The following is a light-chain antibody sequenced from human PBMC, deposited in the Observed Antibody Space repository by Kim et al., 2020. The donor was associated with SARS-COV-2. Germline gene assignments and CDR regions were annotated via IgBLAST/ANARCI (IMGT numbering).Light chain of an antibody. Sequence: DIQMTQSPSSVSAAVGDTVTITCRASQDIINYLAWFQQKPGKAPKSLINSASTLQSGVPSKFSGSGSGTDFTLIISSLQPEDSATYFCQQYHSHPPTFGQGTKLEI. CDR3: QQYHSHPPT. CDR2: SAS. V-gene: IGKV1-16*02. CDR1: QDIINY. J-gene: IGKJ2*01.